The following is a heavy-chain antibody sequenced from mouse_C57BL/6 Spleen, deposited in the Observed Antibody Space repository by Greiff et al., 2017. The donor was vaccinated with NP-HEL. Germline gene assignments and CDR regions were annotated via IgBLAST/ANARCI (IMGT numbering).Heavy chain of an antibody. D-gene: IGHD1-1*01. CDR1: GFNIKDYY. Sequence: EVQLQQSGAELVRPGASVKLSCTASGFNIKDYYMHWVKQRPEQGLEWIGRIDPEDGDTEYAPKFQGKATMTADPSSNTAYLQLSSLTSEDTAVYYCTTRYYYGSNYAMDYWGQRTSVTVSS. CDR3: TTRYYYGSNYAMDY. J-gene: IGHJ4*01. CDR2: IDPEDGDT. V-gene: IGHV14-1*01.